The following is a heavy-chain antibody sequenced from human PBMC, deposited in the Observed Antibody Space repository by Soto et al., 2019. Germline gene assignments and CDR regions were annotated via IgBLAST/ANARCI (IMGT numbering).Heavy chain of an antibody. Sequence: SVKVSCKASGFTFTSSAVQWVRQARGQRLEWIGWIVVGSGNTNYAQKFQERVTITRDMSTSTAYMELSSLRSEDTAVYYCAADKDCSGGSCYDYWGQGTLVTVSS. CDR3: AADKDCSGGSCYDY. J-gene: IGHJ4*02. CDR2: IVVGSGNT. CDR1: GFTFTSSA. V-gene: IGHV1-58*01. D-gene: IGHD2-15*01.